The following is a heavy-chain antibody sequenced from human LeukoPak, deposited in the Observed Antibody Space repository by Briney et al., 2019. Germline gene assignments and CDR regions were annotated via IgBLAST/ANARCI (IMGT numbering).Heavy chain of an antibody. J-gene: IGHJ4*02. CDR3: ARDFGRGAFDY. V-gene: IGHV3-7*01. Sequence: GGSLRLSCAGSGFNFRDHWMSWLRQAPGKGPEWVAHIKPDGSEKYYVDSVKGRFIISRDDARNSLSLQMNSLRAEDTAVYYCARDFGRGAFDYWGQGTLVTVSS. D-gene: IGHD3-3*01. CDR2: IKPDGSEK. CDR1: GFNFRDHW.